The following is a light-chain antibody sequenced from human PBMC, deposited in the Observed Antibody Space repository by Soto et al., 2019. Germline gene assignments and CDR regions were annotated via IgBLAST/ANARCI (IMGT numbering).Light chain of an antibody. CDR3: ATWDDSLYGMV. Sequence: QAVVTQPPSASGTPGQRVTISCSGSSSNIGRNPVNWYLQLPGTAPKLLIYSNNQRPSGVPDRVSASKSGTSASLTTSGLQSEDEADYYCATWDDSLYGMVFGGGTKLTVL. CDR2: SNN. V-gene: IGLV1-44*01. CDR1: SSNIGRNP. J-gene: IGLJ2*01.